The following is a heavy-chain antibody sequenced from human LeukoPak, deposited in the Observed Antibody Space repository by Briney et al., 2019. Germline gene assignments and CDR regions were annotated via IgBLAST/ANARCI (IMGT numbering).Heavy chain of an antibody. J-gene: IGHJ5*02. CDR2: IYHSGST. Sequence: SETLSLTCAVSGGSISSSNWWSWVRQPPGKGLEWIGEIYHSGSTNYNPSLKSRVTISVDKSKNQFSLKLSSVTAADTAVYYCARALPYGSGTRPSAWGQGTLVTVSS. V-gene: IGHV4-4*02. D-gene: IGHD3-10*01. CDR1: GGSISSSNW. CDR3: ARALPYGSGTRPSA.